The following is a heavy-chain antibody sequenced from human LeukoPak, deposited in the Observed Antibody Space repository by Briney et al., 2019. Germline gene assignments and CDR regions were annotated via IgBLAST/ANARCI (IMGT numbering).Heavy chain of an antibody. Sequence: ASVEVSCKASGYPFTGYYIHWVRQAPGQGLEWLGWINPKNGATSCAQKFQGRVTMTTDTSITTAYMDLSSLRSDDTAVYYCGRRGGYYDYWGQGTLVTVSS. J-gene: IGHJ4*02. CDR3: GRRGGYYDY. CDR2: INPKNGAT. V-gene: IGHV1-2*02. CDR1: GYPFTGYY.